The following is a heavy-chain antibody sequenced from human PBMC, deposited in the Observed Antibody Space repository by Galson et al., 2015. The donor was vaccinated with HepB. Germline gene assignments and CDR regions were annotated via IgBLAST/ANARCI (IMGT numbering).Heavy chain of an antibody. J-gene: IGHJ4*02. D-gene: IGHD6-13*01. CDR1: GYTFTSYG. V-gene: IGHV1-18*01. CDR3: ARDSSSSWYGESDY. CDR2: ISAYNGNT. Sequence: SVKVSCKASGYTFTSYGISWVRQAPGQGLEWMGWISAYNGNTNYAQKLQGRVTMTTDTSTSTAYMELRSLRSDDTAVYYCARDSSSSWYGESDYWGQGTLVTVSS.